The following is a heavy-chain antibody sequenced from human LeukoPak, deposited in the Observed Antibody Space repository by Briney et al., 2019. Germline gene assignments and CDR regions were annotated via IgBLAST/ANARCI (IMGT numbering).Heavy chain of an antibody. J-gene: IGHJ6*03. CDR1: GGSNSSSSYS. Sequence: SETLSLTCSVSGGSNSSSSYSWGWLRQSPGKGLEWIGSIYFSGSAYYNPSLKSRVTISVDTSKNQFSLRLNSVTAADTAVYYCARDPLYSNNWYIYMDVWGKGTTVTVSS. CDR2: IYFSGSA. D-gene: IGHD6-13*01. V-gene: IGHV4-39*07. CDR3: ARDPLYSNNWYIYMDV.